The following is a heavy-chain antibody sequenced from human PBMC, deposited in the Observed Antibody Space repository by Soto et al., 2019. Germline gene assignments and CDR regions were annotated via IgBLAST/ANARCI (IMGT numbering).Heavy chain of an antibody. J-gene: IGHJ6*03. V-gene: IGHV1-3*01. CDR3: AGANSSSWYDYYYYYMDV. D-gene: IGHD6-13*01. CDR2: INAGNGNT. Sequence: ASVKVSCKASGYTFTSYAMHWVRQAPGQRLEWMGWINAGNGNTKYSQKFQGRVTITRDTSASTAYMELSSLRSEDTAVYYCAGANSSSWYDYYYYYMDVWGKGTTVTVSS. CDR1: GYTFTSYA.